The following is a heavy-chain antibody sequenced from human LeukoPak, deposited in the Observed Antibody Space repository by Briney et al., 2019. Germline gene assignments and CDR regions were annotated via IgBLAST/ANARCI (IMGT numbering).Heavy chain of an antibody. CDR2: IYYSGST. J-gene: IGHJ4*02. V-gene: IGHV4-30-4*01. CDR1: GGSISSGDYY. D-gene: IGHD7-27*01. CDR3: ARDTGAALDY. Sequence: SETLSLTCTVSGGSISSGDYYWSCIRQPPGKGLEWIGYIYYSGSTYYNPSLKSRVTISVDTSKNQFSLKLSSVTAADTAVYYCARDTGAALDYWGQGTLVTVSS.